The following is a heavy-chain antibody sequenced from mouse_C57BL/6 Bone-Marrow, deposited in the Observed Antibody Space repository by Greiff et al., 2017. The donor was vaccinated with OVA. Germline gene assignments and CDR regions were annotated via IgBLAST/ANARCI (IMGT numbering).Heavy chain of an antibody. Sequence: QVQLKQSGAELARPGASVKLSCKASGYTFTSYGISWVKQRTGQGLEWIGEIYPRSGNTYYNEKFKGKATLTADKSSSTAYMELRSLTSEDSAVYFCASQIYDGYFWYFDVWGTGTTVTVSS. V-gene: IGHV1-81*01. CDR3: ASQIYDGYFWYFDV. CDR2: IYPRSGNT. CDR1: GYTFTSYG. D-gene: IGHD2-3*01. J-gene: IGHJ1*03.